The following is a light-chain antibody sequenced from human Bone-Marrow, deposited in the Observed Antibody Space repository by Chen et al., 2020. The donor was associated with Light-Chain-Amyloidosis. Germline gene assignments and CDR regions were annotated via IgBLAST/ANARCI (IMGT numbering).Light chain of an antibody. V-gene: IGLV2-14*01. CDR2: EVT. CDR1: SSDVGGDNH. CDR3: SSYTITNTLV. Sequence: QSALTQPASVSGSPGQSITIPCTGTSSDVGGDNHVSWYQQHPDKAPTLMIYEVTNRPSWVPDRFSGTKSDNTASLTISALQTEDEADYFCSSYTITNTLVFGGGTRVTVL. J-gene: IGLJ1*01.